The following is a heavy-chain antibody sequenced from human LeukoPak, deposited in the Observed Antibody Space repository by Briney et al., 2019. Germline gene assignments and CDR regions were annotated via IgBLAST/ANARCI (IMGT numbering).Heavy chain of an antibody. J-gene: IGHJ4*02. D-gene: IGHD5-12*01. CDR1: GGFISSYY. Sequence: PSETLSLTCTVSGGFISSYYWSWIRQPPGKGLEWIGYIYYSGSTNYNPSLKSRVTISVDTSKNQFSLKLSSVTAADTAVYYCARLVATFDYWGQGTLVTVSS. CDR3: ARLVATFDY. CDR2: IYYSGST. V-gene: IGHV4-59*01.